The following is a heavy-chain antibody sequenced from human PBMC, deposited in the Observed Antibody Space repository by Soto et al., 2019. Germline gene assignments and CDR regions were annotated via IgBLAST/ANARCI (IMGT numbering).Heavy chain of an antibody. D-gene: IGHD2-2*01. CDR2: IYYSGST. Sequence: SETLSLTCTVSGGSISSSSYYWGWIRQPPGKGLEWIGSIYYSGSTYYNPSLKSRVTISVDTSKNQFSLKLSSVTAAETAVYYCARHAVVPAAFENYFDYWGQGTLVTVSS. J-gene: IGHJ4*02. V-gene: IGHV4-39*01. CDR1: GGSISSSSYY. CDR3: ARHAVVPAAFENYFDY.